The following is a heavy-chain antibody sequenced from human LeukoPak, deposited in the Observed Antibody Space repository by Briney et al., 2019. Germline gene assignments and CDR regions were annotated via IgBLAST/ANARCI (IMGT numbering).Heavy chain of an antibody. V-gene: IGHV3-23*01. CDR3: AGFYYYGSGRNFDY. J-gene: IGHJ4*02. CDR2: ISGSGDNT. D-gene: IGHD3-10*01. CDR1: GFSFDLYA. Sequence: GSLSLSCAASGFSFDLYAMNWVRQAPGKGLEWVSAISGSGDNTYYADSVKGRFTISRDNSQNTLFLQMNSLRAEDTAVYYCAGFYYYGSGRNFDYWGQGTLVTVSS.